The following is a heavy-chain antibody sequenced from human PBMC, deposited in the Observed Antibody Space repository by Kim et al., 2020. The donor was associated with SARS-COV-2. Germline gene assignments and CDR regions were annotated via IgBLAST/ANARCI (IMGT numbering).Heavy chain of an antibody. CDR1: GFTFTNAW. CDR2: IKSKTDGGTT. V-gene: IGHV3-15*01. Sequence: GGSLRLSCAASGFTFTNAWMSWVRQAPGKGLEWVGRIKSKTDGGTTDYAAPVTGRFTISRDDSKNTLYLQMSGLKTEDTAVYYCTTDPASGYDGIGWYFDLWGRGTLVTVSS. D-gene: IGHD5-12*01. CDR3: TTDPASGYDGIGWYFDL. J-gene: IGHJ2*01.